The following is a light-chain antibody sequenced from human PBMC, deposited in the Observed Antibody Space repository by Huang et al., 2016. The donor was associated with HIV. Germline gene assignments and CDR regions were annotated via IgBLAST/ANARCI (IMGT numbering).Light chain of an antibody. Sequence: EVVLTQSPGTLSLSSGESATLSCRASQHVSNNYLAWYQRRPGQAPSLLIYGASRRAIGVPDRFSGNGSGTEFTLTIRRLEPEDCAVFYCQQYDGSPTTFGQGTKLEIK. J-gene: IGKJ2*01. CDR3: QQYDGSPTT. V-gene: IGKV3-20*01. CDR2: GAS. CDR1: QHVSNNY.